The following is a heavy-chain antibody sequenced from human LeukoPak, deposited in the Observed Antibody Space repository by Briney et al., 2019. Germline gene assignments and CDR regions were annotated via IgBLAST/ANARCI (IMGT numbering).Heavy chain of an antibody. CDR3: ARAVQLWNDAFDI. Sequence: ASVKVSCKASGYTFTAYYMHWVRQAPGQGLEWMGWINPNSGGTNYAQKFQGRVTMTRDTSISTAYMELSRLRSDDTAVYYCARAVQLWNDAFDIWGQGTMVTVSS. V-gene: IGHV1-2*02. CDR1: GYTFTAYY. D-gene: IGHD5-18*01. CDR2: INPNSGGT. J-gene: IGHJ3*02.